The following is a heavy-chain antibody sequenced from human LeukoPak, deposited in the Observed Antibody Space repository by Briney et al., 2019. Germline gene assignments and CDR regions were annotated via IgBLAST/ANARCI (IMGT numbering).Heavy chain of an antibody. Sequence: GGSLRLSCAASGFTFSSHSMNWVRQAPGRGLEWVSVIYSGGSTYYADSVKGRFTISRDNSKNTLYLQMNSLRAEDTAVYYCAKDPINYDFWSGYYTPPRIGSYWGQGTLVTVSS. CDR1: GFTFSSHS. J-gene: IGHJ4*02. CDR2: IYSGGST. CDR3: AKDPINYDFWSGYYTPPRIGSY. D-gene: IGHD3-3*01. V-gene: IGHV3-53*01.